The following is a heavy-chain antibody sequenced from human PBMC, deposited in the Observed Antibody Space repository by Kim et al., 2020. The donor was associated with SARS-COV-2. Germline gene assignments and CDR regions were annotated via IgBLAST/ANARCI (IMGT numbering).Heavy chain of an antibody. CDR1: GFTFGDYA. J-gene: IGHJ6*03. V-gene: IGHV3-49*04. CDR2: IRSKAYGGTT. CDR3: TRVSLAMVRGARTSYYYYYYMDV. D-gene: IGHD3-10*01. Sequence: GGSLRLSCTASGFTFGDYAMSWVRQAPGKGLEWVGFIRSKAYGGTTEYAASVKGRFTISRDDSKSIAYLQMNSLKTEDTAVYYCTRVSLAMVRGARTSYYYYYYMDVWGKGTTVTVSS.